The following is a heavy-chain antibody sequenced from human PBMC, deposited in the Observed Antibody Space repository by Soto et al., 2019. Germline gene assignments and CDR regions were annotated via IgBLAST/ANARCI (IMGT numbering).Heavy chain of an antibody. CDR3: ARGTPVFTLSPAIAAAGAFDY. CDR1: GGTFSSYA. J-gene: IGHJ4*02. V-gene: IGHV1-69*06. CDR2: IIPIFGTA. Sequence: QVQLVQSGAEVKKPGSSVKVSCKASGGTFSSYAISWVRQAPGQGLEWMGGIIPIFGTANYAQKFQGRVTITADKSPSTAYMELSSLRSEDTAVYYCARGTPVFTLSPAIAAAGAFDYWGQGTLVTVSS. D-gene: IGHD6-13*01.